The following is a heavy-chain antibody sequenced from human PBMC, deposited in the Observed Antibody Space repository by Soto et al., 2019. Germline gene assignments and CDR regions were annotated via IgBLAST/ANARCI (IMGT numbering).Heavy chain of an antibody. CDR2: ISGYDGRT. CDR1: GYTFTSYG. V-gene: IGHV1-18*01. CDR3: AREGDVPYYYSVMDV. Sequence: QVHLVQSGAEVKKPGASVKVSCKTSGYTFTSYGISWVRQAPGQGLEGLGWISGYDGRTNLAQKVQDRVTMTTDTSTSTVYMELRSLRSDDTAVYYCAREGDVPYYYSVMDVWGQGTTVTVS. D-gene: IGHD2-21*02. J-gene: IGHJ6*02.